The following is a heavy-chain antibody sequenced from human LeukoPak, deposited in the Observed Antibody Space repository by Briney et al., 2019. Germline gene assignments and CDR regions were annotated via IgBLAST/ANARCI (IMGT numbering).Heavy chain of an antibody. D-gene: IGHD2-2*01. CDR1: GGTFSSYA. Sequence: SVKVSCKASGGTFSSYAISWVQQAPGQGLEWMGGIIPIFGTANYAQKFQGRVTITTDESTSTAYMELSSLRAEDTAVYYCARDNQYQLPSNYYYYYYMDVWGKGTTVTVSS. J-gene: IGHJ6*03. CDR3: ARDNQYQLPSNYYYYYYMDV. CDR2: IIPIFGTA. V-gene: IGHV1-69*05.